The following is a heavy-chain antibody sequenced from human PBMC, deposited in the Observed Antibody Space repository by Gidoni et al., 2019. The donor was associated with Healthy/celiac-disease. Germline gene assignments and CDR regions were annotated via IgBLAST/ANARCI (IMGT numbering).Heavy chain of an antibody. Sequence: QVQLVESGGGVVQPGRSLRLSCSDSGFTFSSSAMHGVRQAPGKGLEWVAVISYDGSNKYYADSVKGRFTISRDNSKNTLYLQMNSLRAEDTAVYYCARDQGYCSGGSCPAYDYWGQGTLVTVSS. CDR1: GFTFSSSA. J-gene: IGHJ4*02. D-gene: IGHD2-15*01. V-gene: IGHV3-30-3*01. CDR3: ARDQGYCSGGSCPAYDY. CDR2: ISYDGSNK.